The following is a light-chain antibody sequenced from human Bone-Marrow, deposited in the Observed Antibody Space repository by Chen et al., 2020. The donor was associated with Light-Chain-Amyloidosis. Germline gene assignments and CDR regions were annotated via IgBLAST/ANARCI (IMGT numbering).Light chain of an antibody. CDR1: QSVLYSANNKNY. CDR3: QQYYSTPRT. CDR2: WAS. V-gene: IGKV4-1*01. Sequence: EIVMTQSPASLAVSLGERATINCQSSQSVLYSANNKNYLAWYQQKPGQPPKLLSSWASTRESGVPDRFSGSGSGTDFTLTISSLQAEDVAVYYCQQYYSTPRTFGQGTKLEIK. J-gene: IGKJ2*01.